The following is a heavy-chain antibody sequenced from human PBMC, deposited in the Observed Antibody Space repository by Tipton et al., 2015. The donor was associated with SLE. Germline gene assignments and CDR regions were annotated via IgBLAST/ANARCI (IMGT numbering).Heavy chain of an antibody. CDR3: ARVSTGNGAFDI. J-gene: IGHJ3*02. D-gene: IGHD1-1*01. Sequence: LSLTCTVSGGSLSTYYWSWVRQAPGKGLVWVSRVKSDGSSTTCADSVKGRFTISRDNAKNTLYLQMNSLRAEDTAVYYCARVSTGNGAFDIWGQGTMVTVSS. V-gene: IGHV3-74*01. CDR2: VKSDGSST. CDR1: GGSLSTYY.